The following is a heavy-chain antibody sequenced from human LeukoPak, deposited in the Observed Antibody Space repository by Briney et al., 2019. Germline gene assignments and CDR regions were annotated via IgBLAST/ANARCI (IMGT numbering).Heavy chain of an antibody. CDR2: ISPSSHYI. Sequence: GGSLRLSSAGSGFTFSNYNINWVRQAPGKGLEWVSSISPSSHYIYYADSVRGRFTISRDNARNSLYLQMNSLRDEDTAVYYCARDRHTAMVYYYYYMDVWGTGTTVTVSS. D-gene: IGHD5-18*01. V-gene: IGHV3-21*04. CDR3: ARDRHTAMVYYYYYMDV. J-gene: IGHJ6*03. CDR1: GFTFSNYN.